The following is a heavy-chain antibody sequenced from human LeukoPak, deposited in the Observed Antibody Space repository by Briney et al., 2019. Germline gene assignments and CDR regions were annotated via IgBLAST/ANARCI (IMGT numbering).Heavy chain of an antibody. V-gene: IGHV3-48*04. CDR2: ITYGSDTI. J-gene: IGHJ4*02. CDR1: GFYFGGHA. D-gene: IGHD3-10*01. Sequence: GGSLRLSCVASGFYFGGHAMHWLRQAPGKGLEWVAYITYGSDTIFYADSVKGRFTVSRDNAKNSLYLQMDSLRAEDAAVYYCARYHLGSYFRDPFDHWGQGTPVTVSS. CDR3: ARYHLGSYFRDPFDH.